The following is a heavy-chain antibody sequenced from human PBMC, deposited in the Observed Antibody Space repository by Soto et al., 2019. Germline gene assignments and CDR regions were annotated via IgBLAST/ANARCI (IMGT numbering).Heavy chain of an antibody. D-gene: IGHD5-12*01. CDR1: GGSISSSNW. Sequence: QVQLQESGPGLVKPSGTLSLTCAVSGGSISSSNWWSWVRQPPGKGLEWIGEIYHSGSTNYNPSRKSRVTISVDKSKNQFSLKLSAVTAADTAVYYCARDRYSGYDPGYFQHWGQGTLVTVSS. J-gene: IGHJ1*01. V-gene: IGHV4-4*02. CDR3: ARDRYSGYDPGYFQH. CDR2: IYHSGST.